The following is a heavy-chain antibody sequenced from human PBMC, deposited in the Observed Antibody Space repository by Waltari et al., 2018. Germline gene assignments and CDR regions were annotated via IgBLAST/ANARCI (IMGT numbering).Heavy chain of an antibody. V-gene: IGHV3-7*01. D-gene: IGHD3-10*01. Sequence: EVQLVESGGGLVQPGGSLRLSCAASGFTFNTYWMKWIRQAPGKVLEWVANINPDGSQKFYLDSVKGRFTVSRDNAQNSLYLQMNNLRAEDTAVYYCTTLARGESGDYWGQGTLVTVSS. CDR2: INPDGSQK. CDR1: GFTFNTYW. J-gene: IGHJ4*02. CDR3: TTLARGESGDY.